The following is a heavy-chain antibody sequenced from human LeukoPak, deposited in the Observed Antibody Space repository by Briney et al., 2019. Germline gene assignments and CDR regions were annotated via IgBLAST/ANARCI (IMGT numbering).Heavy chain of an antibody. CDR2: INPSGSST. CDR1: GYTFTSYY. D-gene: IGHD2-2*02. V-gene: IGHV1-46*01. J-gene: IGHJ4*02. Sequence: GPSVKVSCKASGYTFTSYYMHWVRQAPGQGLEWMGIINPSGSSTSYAQKFQGRVTMTRDTSTSTVYMEVSSLRSEDTAVYYCARVLIVVVPAAIEYYFDYWGQGTLVTVSS. CDR3: ARVLIVVVPAAIEYYFDY.